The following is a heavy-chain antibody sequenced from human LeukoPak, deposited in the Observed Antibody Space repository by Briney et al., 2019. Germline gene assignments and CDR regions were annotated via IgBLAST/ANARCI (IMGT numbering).Heavy chain of an antibody. CDR2: IYTSGST. J-gene: IGHJ6*02. D-gene: IGHD6-13*01. Sequence: SETLSFTCTVSGGSISSYYWSWIRQPAGKGLEWIGRIYTSGSTNYNPSLKSRVTMSVDTSKNQFSLKLSSVTAADTAVYYCAREDPGYSSSWNYYYYGMDVWGQGTTVTVSS. V-gene: IGHV4-4*07. CDR1: GGSISSYY. CDR3: AREDPGYSSSWNYYYYGMDV.